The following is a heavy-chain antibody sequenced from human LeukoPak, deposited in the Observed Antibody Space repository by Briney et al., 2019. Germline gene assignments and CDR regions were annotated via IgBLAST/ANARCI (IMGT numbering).Heavy chain of an antibody. Sequence: GGSLRLSCAASGFTFSSYGMSWVRQAPGKGLEWVSTISGSGDITYYADSVKGRFTISRDISKNTLYLQMNSLRAEDTALYYCAKGPRYCSGGSCYLWAFDIWGQGTRVTVSS. J-gene: IGHJ3*02. CDR2: ISGSGDIT. CDR3: AKGPRYCSGGSCYLWAFDI. V-gene: IGHV3-23*01. D-gene: IGHD2-15*01. CDR1: GFTFSSYG.